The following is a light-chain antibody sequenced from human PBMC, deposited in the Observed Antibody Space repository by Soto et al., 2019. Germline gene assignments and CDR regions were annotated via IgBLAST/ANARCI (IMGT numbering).Light chain of an antibody. V-gene: IGKV1-27*01. CDR1: QGISDY. Sequence: DIQMTQSPSSLSAYVGDRVTITCRASQGISDYLAWYQQKPGKVPKLLIYAASTLQSGVPSRFSGSGSGTDFTLTISSLQPEDVATYYCQKYNSATQTFGPGTKVEIK. J-gene: IGKJ3*01. CDR3: QKYNSATQT. CDR2: AAS.